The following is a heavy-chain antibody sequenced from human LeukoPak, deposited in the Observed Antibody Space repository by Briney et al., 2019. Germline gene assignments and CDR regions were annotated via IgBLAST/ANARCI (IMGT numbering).Heavy chain of an antibody. CDR1: GFTFSNYW. V-gene: IGHV3-74*01. CDR3: ARAVAAADSY. Sequence: PGGSLRLSCAASGFTFSNYWMHWVRQAPGKGLVWVSRISTDGSSTNYADSVKGRFTISRDNAKNTLYLQMNSLRGEDTAVYSCARAVAAADSYWGRGTLVTVSS. J-gene: IGHJ4*02. D-gene: IGHD6-13*01. CDR2: ISTDGSST.